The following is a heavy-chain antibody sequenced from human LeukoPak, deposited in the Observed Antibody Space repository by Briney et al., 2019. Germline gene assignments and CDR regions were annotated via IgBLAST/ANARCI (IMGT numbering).Heavy chain of an antibody. D-gene: IGHD3-3*01. V-gene: IGHV1-69*13. CDR3: ARPLGDFWSGYTRPRDYYYGMDV. J-gene: IGHJ6*02. CDR2: IIPIFGTA. CDR1: GGTFSSYA. Sequence: SVKVSCKASGGTFSSYAISWVRQAPGQGLEWMGGIIPIFGTANYAQKFQSRVTITADESTSTAYMELSSLRSEDTAVYYCARPLGDFWSGYTRPRDYYYGMDVWGQGTTVTVSS.